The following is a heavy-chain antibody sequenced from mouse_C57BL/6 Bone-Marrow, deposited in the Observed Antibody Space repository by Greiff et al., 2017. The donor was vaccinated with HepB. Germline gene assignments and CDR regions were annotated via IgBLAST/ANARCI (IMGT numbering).Heavy chain of an antibody. Sequence: QVQLQQPGAELVMPGASVKLSCKASGYTFTSYWMHWVKQRPGQGLEWIGEIDPSDSYTNYNQKFKGKSTLTVDKSSSTAYMQLSRLTSEDSAVYYCARWGRDDYWGQGTTLTVSS. CDR2: IDPSDSYT. CDR1: GYTFTSYW. V-gene: IGHV1-69*01. J-gene: IGHJ2*01. CDR3: ARWGRDDY.